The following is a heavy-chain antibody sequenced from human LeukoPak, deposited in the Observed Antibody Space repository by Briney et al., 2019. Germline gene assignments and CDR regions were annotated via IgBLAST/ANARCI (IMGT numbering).Heavy chain of an antibody. CDR2: ISSSGGLT. CDR1: GLTFSSFA. V-gene: IGHV3-23*01. CDR3: AKHQGSTSRSCSDY. D-gene: IGHD2-2*01. J-gene: IGHJ4*02. Sequence: PGGSLRLSCAASGLTFSSFAMSWVRQAPGKGLEWVSTISSSGGLTHYADSVKGRFTIFRDNVKNTLYVQMNSLRAEDTAIYYCAKHQGSTSRSCSDYWGQGTLVTVSS.